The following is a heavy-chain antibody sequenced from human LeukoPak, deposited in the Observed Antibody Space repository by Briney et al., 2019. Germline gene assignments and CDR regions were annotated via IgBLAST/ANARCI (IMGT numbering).Heavy chain of an antibody. CDR2: IYSGGST. Sequence: GGSLRLSCAASGFTVSSNYMSWVRQAPGKGLEWVSVIYSGGSTYYADSVKGRFTISRDNSKNTLYLQMNSLRAEDTAVYYCARGNLSSSLWDYYYYMDVWGKGTTVTVSS. CDR1: GFTVSSNY. CDR3: ARGNLSSSLWDYYYYMDV. D-gene: IGHD6-6*01. J-gene: IGHJ6*03. V-gene: IGHV3-53*01.